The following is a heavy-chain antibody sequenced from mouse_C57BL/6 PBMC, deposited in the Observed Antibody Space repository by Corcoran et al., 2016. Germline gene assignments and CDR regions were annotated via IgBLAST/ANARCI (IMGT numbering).Heavy chain of an antibody. Sequence: EVQLQQSGPELVKPGASVKISCKASGYTFTDYYMNWVKQSHGKSLEWIGDINPNNGGTSYNQKFKGKATLTVDKSSSTAYMELRSLTSEDSAVYYCARWGDYDDWGQGTTLTVSS. V-gene: IGHV1-26*01. CDR2: INPNNGGT. D-gene: IGHD2-4*01. CDR3: ARWGDYDD. J-gene: IGHJ2*01. CDR1: GYTFTDYY.